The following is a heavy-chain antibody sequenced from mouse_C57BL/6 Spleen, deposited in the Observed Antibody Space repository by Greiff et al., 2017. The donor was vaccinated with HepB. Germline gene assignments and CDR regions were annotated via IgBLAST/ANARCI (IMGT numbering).Heavy chain of an antibody. CDR1: GFSLTSYG. V-gene: IGHV2-2*01. CDR3: ARNRALYGSSPWYFDV. J-gene: IGHJ1*03. CDR2: IWSGGST. Sequence: QVQLQQSGPGLVQPSQSLSITCTVSGFSLTSYGVHWVRQSPGKGLEWLGVIWSGGSTDYNAAFIYRLSISKDNSKSQVFFKMNSLQADDTAIYYCARNRALYGSSPWYFDVWGTGTTVTVSS. D-gene: IGHD1-1*01.